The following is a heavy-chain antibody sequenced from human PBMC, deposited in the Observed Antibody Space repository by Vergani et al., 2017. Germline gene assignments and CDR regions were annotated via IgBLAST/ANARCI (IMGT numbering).Heavy chain of an antibody. V-gene: IGHV3-30*18. J-gene: IGHJ4*02. CDR2: ISDDGNTK. D-gene: IGHD1-26*01. Sequence: QVQLVESGGGVVQPGRSLRLSCAASGFTFSDYGMHWVRQAPGKGLEWVAVISDDGNTKYYGDSVKGRFTISRDNSKNTLHLQMNSLRAGDTAVYFCAKTISGSYYQLDYWGQGTLVTVSS. CDR1: GFTFSDYG. CDR3: AKTISGSYYQLDY.